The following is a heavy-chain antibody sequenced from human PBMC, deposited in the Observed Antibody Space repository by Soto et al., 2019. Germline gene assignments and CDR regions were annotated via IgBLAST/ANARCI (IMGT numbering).Heavy chain of an antibody. J-gene: IGHJ6*02. CDR1: GFSLTTGRMG. D-gene: IGHD2-2*01. Sequence: QVTLKESGPVLVKPTETLTLTCTVSGFSLTTGRMGVSWIRQPPGKALEWLAHIFSDAERSYSKSMQSRLTISKDTSGSQVVLSMTNVDPVDTGTYYCVRMNADSYQFYYAMDVWGHGTTVTVSS. V-gene: IGHV2-26*01. CDR2: IFSDAER. CDR3: VRMNADSYQFYYAMDV.